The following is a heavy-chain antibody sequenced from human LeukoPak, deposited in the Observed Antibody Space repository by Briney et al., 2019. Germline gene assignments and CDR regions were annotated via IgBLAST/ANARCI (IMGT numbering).Heavy chain of an antibody. D-gene: IGHD3-9*01. CDR3: AGEKNDILTGYPDVFDV. V-gene: IGHV1-18*01. Sequence: ASVKVSCKASGYIFTNYGVSWVRQAPGQGLEWMGWISPYNGDRNFAQKVQGRVTMTTDTSTSTAYMELRSLRSDDTAIYYCAGEKNDILTGYPDVFDVWGQGTLVSVSS. CDR2: ISPYNGDR. J-gene: IGHJ3*01. CDR1: GYIFTNYG.